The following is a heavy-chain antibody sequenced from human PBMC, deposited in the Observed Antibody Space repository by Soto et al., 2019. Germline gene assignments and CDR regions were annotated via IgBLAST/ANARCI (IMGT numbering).Heavy chain of an antibody. V-gene: IGHV4-59*01. Sequence: SETLSLTCIVSGGSISNYYWSWIRQPPGKGLEWIGYIYYSGSTNYNPSLQSRVTISVDTSKNQFSLKLSSVTAADTAVYYCARAVLPATAPFDYWGQGTLVTAPQ. CDR1: GGSISNYY. CDR2: IYYSGST. CDR3: ARAVLPATAPFDY. D-gene: IGHD2-2*01. J-gene: IGHJ4*02.